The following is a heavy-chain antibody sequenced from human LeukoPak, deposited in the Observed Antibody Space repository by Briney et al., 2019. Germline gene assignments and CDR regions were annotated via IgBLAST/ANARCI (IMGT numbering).Heavy chain of an antibody. J-gene: IGHJ4*02. CDR3: ARGGYSSSWSFDY. CDR1: GDSVSSNRSA. V-gene: IGHV6-1*01. Sequence: SQTLSLTCVISGDSVSSNRSAWNWIRQSPSRCLEWLGRTFYRSRWYNDSALSVKSRITINPDTSKNQFSLHVNSVTAEDTAVYYCARGGYSSSWSFDYWGQGSLVTVSS. CDR2: TFYRSRWYN. D-gene: IGHD6-13*01.